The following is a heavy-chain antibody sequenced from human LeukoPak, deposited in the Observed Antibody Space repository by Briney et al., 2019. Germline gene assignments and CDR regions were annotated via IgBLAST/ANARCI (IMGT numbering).Heavy chain of an antibody. V-gene: IGHV3-74*01. J-gene: IGHJ4*02. Sequence: QPRGSLRLSCVASGFTLSSSWMHWVRQAPGKGLVWVSRIYSDGTGATYADSVKGRFTISRDNAKNTLYLQMNTLRAEDTAVYYCVGFGACTSSSCSSGGWVTFDYWGQGTLVTVSS. CDR1: GFTLSSSW. CDR2: IYSDGTGA. D-gene: IGHD6-19*01. CDR3: VGFGACTSSSCSSGGWVTFDY.